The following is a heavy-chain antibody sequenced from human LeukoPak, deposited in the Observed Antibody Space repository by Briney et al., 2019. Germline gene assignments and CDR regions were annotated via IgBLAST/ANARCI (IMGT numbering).Heavy chain of an antibody. Sequence: PGGSLRLSCAASGFTFSSYAMTWVHQAPGKGLEWVSLISDSGGATYYADSVKGRFTISRDNSKNTPYLQMNSLRAEDTAVYYCAKDLYGSSPDYWGQGTLVTVSS. J-gene: IGHJ4*02. CDR3: AKDLYGSSPDY. CDR2: ISDSGGAT. V-gene: IGHV3-23*01. D-gene: IGHD6-13*01. CDR1: GFTFSSYA.